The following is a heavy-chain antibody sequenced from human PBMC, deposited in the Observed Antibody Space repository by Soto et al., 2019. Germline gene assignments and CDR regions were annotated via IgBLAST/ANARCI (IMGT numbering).Heavy chain of an antibody. J-gene: IGHJ3*02. Sequence: QVQLQESGPGLAKPSGTLSLTCAVSGASISSTNWWNWVRQAPGKGPEWIGEILHRGSATYNPSLKGVVTITVDESRNQCALRLTSVTAADTAVYYCARVLQGCSGTSCYLDIWGRGTMVTAS. CDR3: ARVLQGCSGTSCYLDI. D-gene: IGHD2-2*01. V-gene: IGHV4-4*02. CDR2: ILHRGSA. CDR1: GASISSTNW.